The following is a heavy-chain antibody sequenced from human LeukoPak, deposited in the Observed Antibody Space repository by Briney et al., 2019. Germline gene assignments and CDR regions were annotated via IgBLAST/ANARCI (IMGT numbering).Heavy chain of an antibody. V-gene: IGHV1-18*01. Sequence: GASVKVSCKASGYTFTSYGISWVRQAPGQGLEWMGWISAYNGNTNYAQKFQGRVTMTRNTSISTAYMELSSLRSEDTAVYYCARGSSSWSNYYYGMDVWGQGTTVTVSS. CDR3: ARGSSSWSNYYYGMDV. CDR2: ISAYNGNT. J-gene: IGHJ6*02. D-gene: IGHD6-13*01. CDR1: GYTFTSYG.